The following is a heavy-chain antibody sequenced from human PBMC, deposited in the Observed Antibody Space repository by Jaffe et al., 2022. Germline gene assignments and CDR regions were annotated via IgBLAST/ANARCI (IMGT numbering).Heavy chain of an antibody. CDR3: ARVSHFNYGSGSYLTSHWYFDL. CDR2: IYTSGST. J-gene: IGHJ2*01. CDR1: GGSISSGSYY. Sequence: QVQLQESGPGLVKPSQTLSLTCTVSGGSISSGSYYWSWIRQPAGKGLEWIGRIYTSGSTNYNPSLKSRVTISVDTSKNQFSLKLSSVTAADTAVYYCARVSHFNYGSGSYLTSHWYFDLWGRGTLVTVSS. V-gene: IGHV4-61*02. D-gene: IGHD3-10*01.